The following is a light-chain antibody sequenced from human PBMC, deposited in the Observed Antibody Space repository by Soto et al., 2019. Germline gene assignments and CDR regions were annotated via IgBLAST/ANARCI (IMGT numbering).Light chain of an antibody. CDR2: DAS. J-gene: IGKJ3*01. CDR1: QGISNW. CDR3: QQGKSFPFT. Sequence: DIQMTQSPSSVSASVGDRVSITCRASQGISNWLAWYQQKPGRAPKLLIYDASSLQSGVSSRLSGSGSGTDFTLTIRSLQPEDCATYYCQQGKSFPFTFGPGNKVDI. V-gene: IGKV1D-12*01.